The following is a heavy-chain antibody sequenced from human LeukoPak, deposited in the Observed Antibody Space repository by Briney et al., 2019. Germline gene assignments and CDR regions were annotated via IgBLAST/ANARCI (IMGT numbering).Heavy chain of an antibody. CDR3: ARDGTSTDDY. V-gene: IGHV1-18*01. D-gene: IGHD2-2*01. CDR2: ISGNNDNP. Sequence: ASVRVSFKTSGYTFSNFGINWVRQAPGQGLEWMGWISGNNDNPNYGQKFQGRFTVTTDSSTSTAYMELRNLRFDDTAVYYCARDGTSTDDYWGQGTLVTVSS. CDR1: GYTFSNFG. J-gene: IGHJ4*02.